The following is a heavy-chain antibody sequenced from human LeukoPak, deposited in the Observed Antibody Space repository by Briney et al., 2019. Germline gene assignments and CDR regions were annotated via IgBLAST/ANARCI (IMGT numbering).Heavy chain of an antibody. J-gene: IGHJ6*03. CDR2: IIPIFGTA. Sequence: ASVKVSCKASGGTFSSYAISWVRQAPGQGLEWMGGIIPIFGTANYAQKFQGRVTIPADESTSTAYMELSSLRSEDTAVYYCAVGNYYYYYMDVWGKGTTVTVSS. CDR3: AVGNYYYYYMDV. CDR1: GGTFSSYA. D-gene: IGHD1-26*01. V-gene: IGHV1-69*13.